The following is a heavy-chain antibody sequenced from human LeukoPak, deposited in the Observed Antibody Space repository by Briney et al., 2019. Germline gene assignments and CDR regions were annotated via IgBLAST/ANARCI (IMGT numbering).Heavy chain of an antibody. J-gene: IGHJ4*02. CDR2: ISFDGHTK. CDR3: ARDLSEKYSIDY. D-gene: IGHD2-15*01. V-gene: IGHV3-30-3*01. Sequence: GGSLRLSCAASGFTFSSYAMSWARQAPGKGLEWISFISFDGHTKYYANSVKGRLTISRDNSKNTLSLQMNSLRAEDTAIYYCARDLSEKYSIDYWGQGTLVTVSS. CDR1: GFTFSSYA.